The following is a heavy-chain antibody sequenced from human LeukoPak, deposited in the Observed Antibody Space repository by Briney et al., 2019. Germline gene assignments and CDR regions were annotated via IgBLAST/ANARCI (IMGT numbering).Heavy chain of an antibody. CDR1: GGSISSHY. CDR2: IYYSGST. CDR3: ARSYDSSGYYPLNY. Sequence: SETPSLTCTVSGGSISSHYWSWIRQPPGKGLEWMGYIYYSGSTNYNPSLKSRVTISVDTSKNQFSLKLSSVTAADTAVYYCARSYDSSGYYPLNYWGQGTLVTVSS. J-gene: IGHJ4*02. D-gene: IGHD3-22*01. V-gene: IGHV4-59*11.